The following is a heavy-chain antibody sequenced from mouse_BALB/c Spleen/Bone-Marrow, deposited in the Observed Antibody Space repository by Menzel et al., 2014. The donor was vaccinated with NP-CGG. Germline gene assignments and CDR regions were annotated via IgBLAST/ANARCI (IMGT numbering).Heavy chain of an antibody. CDR1: GFTFSSFG. Sequence: DVKLQESGGGLVQPGGSRKLSCAASGFTFSSFGMHWVRQAPERGPEWVAYISSGSSTIFYADTVKGRFTISRDNPKNTLFLQMTSLRSEDTAMYYCTRGGNWEDFDYWGQGTTLTVSS. CDR3: TRGGNWEDFDY. J-gene: IGHJ2*01. V-gene: IGHV5-17*02. CDR2: ISSGSSTI. D-gene: IGHD4-1*01.